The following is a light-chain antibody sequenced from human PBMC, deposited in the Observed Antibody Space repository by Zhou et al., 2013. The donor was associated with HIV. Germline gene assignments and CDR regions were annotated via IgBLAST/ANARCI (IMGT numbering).Light chain of an antibody. V-gene: IGKV1-27*01. CDR2: NIS. CDR3: QQAESLPLT. J-gene: IGKJ4*01. Sequence: DIQMTQSPSSLAASIGDRVTITCRASQGLDKYLAWHQQRPGTVPNLLIYNISALESGVPSRFSGSGSGTDFTLTISSLQPEDFATYYCQQAESLPLTFGGGTKVELK. CDR1: QGLDKY.